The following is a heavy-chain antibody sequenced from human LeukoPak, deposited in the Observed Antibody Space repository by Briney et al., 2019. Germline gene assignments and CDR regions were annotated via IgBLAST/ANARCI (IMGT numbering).Heavy chain of an antibody. CDR1: GFTFSSYE. CDR2: ISSSGSTI. CDR3: AKEGTGIHFDY. V-gene: IGHV3-48*03. J-gene: IGHJ4*02. D-gene: IGHD1-1*01. Sequence: GGSLRLSCAASGFTFSSYEMNWVRQAPGKGLEWVSYISSSGSTIYYADSVKGRFTISRDNAKNSLYLQMNSLRAEDTAVYYCAKEGTGIHFDYWGQGTLVTVSS.